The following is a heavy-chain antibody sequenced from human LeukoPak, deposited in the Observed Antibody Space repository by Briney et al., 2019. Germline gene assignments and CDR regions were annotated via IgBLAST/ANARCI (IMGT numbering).Heavy chain of an antibody. CDR2: MSYDGSNK. D-gene: IGHD2-2*02. CDR3: ARRGYCSSTSCYTVVYYMDV. Sequence: GRSLRLSCAASGFTFSSYAMHWVRQAPGKGLEWVAVMSYDGSNKYYADSVKGRFTISRDNSKNTLYLQMNSLRAEDTAVYYCARRGYCSSTSCYTVVYYMDVWGKGTTVTVSS. J-gene: IGHJ6*03. CDR1: GFTFSSYA. V-gene: IGHV3-30*01.